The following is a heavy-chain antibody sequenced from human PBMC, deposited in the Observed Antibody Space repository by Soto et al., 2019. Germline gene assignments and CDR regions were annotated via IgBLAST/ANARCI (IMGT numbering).Heavy chain of an antibody. CDR1: GGSISSSSYY. Sequence: QLQLQESGPGLVKPSETLSLTCTVSGGSISSSSYYWGWIRQPPGKGLEWIGSIYYSGSTYYNPSLKSRVTIXXDXSXXQFSLKLSSVTAADTAVYYCARLRGLRYFDWYFDLWGRGTLVTVSS. D-gene: IGHD3-9*01. CDR2: IYYSGST. J-gene: IGHJ2*01. V-gene: IGHV4-39*01. CDR3: ARLRGLRYFDWYFDL.